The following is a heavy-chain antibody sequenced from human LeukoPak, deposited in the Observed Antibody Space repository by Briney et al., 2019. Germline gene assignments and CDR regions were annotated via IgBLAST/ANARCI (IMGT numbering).Heavy chain of an antibody. CDR1: GYAFTDYY. J-gene: IGHJ4*02. CDR2: DDPEHGEA. V-gene: IGHV1-69-2*01. Sequence: ASVKISCKTSGYAFTDYYMHWVRQAPGKGLEWMGRDDPEHGEAIYAEKFQGRVTLTADTSTDTAYMDLRSLRSEDTAVYYCASPAKYCSSTSCPFDYWGQGTLVTVSS. CDR3: ASPAKYCSSTSCPFDY. D-gene: IGHD2-2*01.